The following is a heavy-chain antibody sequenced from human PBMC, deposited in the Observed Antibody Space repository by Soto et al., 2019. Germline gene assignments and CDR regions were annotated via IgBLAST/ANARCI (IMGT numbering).Heavy chain of an antibody. Sequence: ASVKVSCKASGYTFTSYDINWVRQATGQGLEWMGWMNPNSGNTGYAQKFQGRVTMTRNTSISTAYMELSSLRSEDTAVYYCARDVYYGSGSYSYFDYWGQGTLVTVSS. V-gene: IGHV1-8*01. CDR2: MNPNSGNT. CDR1: GYTFTSYD. CDR3: ARDVYYGSGSYSYFDY. D-gene: IGHD3-10*01. J-gene: IGHJ4*02.